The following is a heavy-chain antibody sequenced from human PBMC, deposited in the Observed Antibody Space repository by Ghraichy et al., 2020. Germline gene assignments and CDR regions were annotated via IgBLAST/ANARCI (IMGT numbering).Heavy chain of an antibody. CDR2: ISAYNGNT. Sequence: ASVKVSCKASGYTFTSYGISWVRQAPGQGLEWMGWISAYNGNTNYAQKLQGRVTMTTDTSASTAYMELRSLRSDDTAVYYCARELTNYYGSGIDYWGQGTLVTVSS. J-gene: IGHJ4*02. D-gene: IGHD3-10*01. CDR1: GYTFTSYG. V-gene: IGHV1-18*01. CDR3: ARELTNYYGSGIDY.